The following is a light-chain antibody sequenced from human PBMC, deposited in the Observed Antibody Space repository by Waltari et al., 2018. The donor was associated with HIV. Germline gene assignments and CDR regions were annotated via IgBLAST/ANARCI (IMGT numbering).Light chain of an antibody. Sequence: QSVLTQPPSASGTPGQSVTISCSGSNSNIGEYPVNWYHQVPGTAPKLDMYANHRGAAGVPARFSGAQSGTSASLAISGLRSEDEGYYYCAAWDDTLYGLFGGGTKLTVL. CDR2: ANH. CDR3: AAWDDTLYGL. V-gene: IGLV1-44*01. J-gene: IGLJ2*01. CDR1: NSNIGEYP.